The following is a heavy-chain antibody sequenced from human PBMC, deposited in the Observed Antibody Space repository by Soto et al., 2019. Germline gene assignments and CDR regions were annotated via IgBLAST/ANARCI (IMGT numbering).Heavy chain of an antibody. Sequence: QVQLLESGPGLVKPSQTLSLTCSVSGDSISTVDYFWAWVRQPPGQALEYIGYIYKSATTYYNPSFESRVAISLDTSKSQFSLNVTSLTAADTAVYFCARGRYCLTGRCFPNWFDSWGQGTLVTVSP. CDR3: ARGRYCLTGRCFPNWFDS. D-gene: IGHD2-15*01. J-gene: IGHJ5*01. CDR1: GDSISTVDYF. V-gene: IGHV4-30-4*01. CDR2: IYKSATT.